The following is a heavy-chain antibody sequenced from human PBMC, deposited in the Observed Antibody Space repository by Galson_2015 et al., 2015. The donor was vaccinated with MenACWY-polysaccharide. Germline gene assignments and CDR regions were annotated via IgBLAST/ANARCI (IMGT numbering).Heavy chain of an antibody. Sequence: SLRLSCAASGFTVSSNYMSWVRQAPGKGLEWVSVIYSGGSTYYADSVKGRFTISRDNSKNTLYLQMNSLIAEDTAVYCCARHAVAVAGTDYWGQGTLVTVSS. J-gene: IGHJ4*02. CDR3: ARHAVAVAGTDY. D-gene: IGHD6-19*01. CDR2: IYSGGST. V-gene: IGHV3-66*02. CDR1: GFTVSSNY.